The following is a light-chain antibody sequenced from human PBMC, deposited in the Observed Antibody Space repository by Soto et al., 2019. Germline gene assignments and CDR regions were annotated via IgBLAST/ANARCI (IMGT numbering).Light chain of an antibody. Sequence: QTVVTQEPSFSVSPGGTVTLTCGLSSGSVSTSNYPSWHQQTPGQAPRTLIYSTTTRSSGVPDRFSGSILGNRAALTITGAQADDESDYYCVLYIGSGISVFGGGTQLTVL. V-gene: IGLV8-61*01. CDR2: STT. CDR1: SGSVSTSNY. CDR3: VLYIGSGISV. J-gene: IGLJ2*01.